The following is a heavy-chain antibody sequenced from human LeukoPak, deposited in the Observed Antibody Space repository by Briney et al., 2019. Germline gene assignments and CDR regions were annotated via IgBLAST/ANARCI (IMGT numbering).Heavy chain of an antibody. CDR2: MNPNSGNT. V-gene: IGHV1-8*01. CDR3: ARDNPNLAVIDY. J-gene: IGHJ4*02. CDR1: GYTFTSYD. D-gene: IGHD6-19*01. Sequence: ASVKVSCKASGYTFTSYDINWVRQATGQGLEWTGWMNPNSGNTGYAQKLQGRVTMTTDTSTSAAYMELRSLRSDDTAVYYCARDNPNLAVIDYWGQGTLVTVSS.